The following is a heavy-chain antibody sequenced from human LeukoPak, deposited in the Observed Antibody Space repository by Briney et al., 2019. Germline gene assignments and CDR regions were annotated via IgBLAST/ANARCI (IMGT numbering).Heavy chain of an antibody. CDR2: IDKDGSEE. J-gene: IGHJ4*02. CDR3: ATYTQHFGAPGTDY. CDR1: GFTFSKYW. V-gene: IGHV3-7*01. Sequence: GGSLRLSCAVSGFTFSKYWMRWVRQAPGKGLEWVASIDKDGSEERYVDTVEGRFTIFRDNAKNSVYLQMTSLGAEDTAVYYCATYTQHFGAPGTDYWGQGTLVTVSS. D-gene: IGHD3-10*01.